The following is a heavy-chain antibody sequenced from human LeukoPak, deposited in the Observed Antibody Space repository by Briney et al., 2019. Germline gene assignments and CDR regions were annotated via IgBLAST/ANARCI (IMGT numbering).Heavy chain of an antibody. Sequence: GASVKVSCKASGYTFTGYYMHWVRQAPGQGLEWMGWINPNSGGTNYARKFQGRVTMARDASINTAYMELSRLRSDDTAVYYCARGGLPIYYYYIDVWGKGTTVTVSS. V-gene: IGHV1-2*02. J-gene: IGHJ6*03. CDR2: INPNSGGT. CDR3: ARGGLPIYYYYIDV. CDR1: GYTFTGYY. D-gene: IGHD3-16*01.